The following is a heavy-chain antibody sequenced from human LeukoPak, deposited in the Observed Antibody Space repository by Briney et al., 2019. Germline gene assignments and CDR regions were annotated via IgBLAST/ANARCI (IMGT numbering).Heavy chain of an antibody. V-gene: IGHV3-23*01. D-gene: IGHD1-26*01. CDR2: ISDTGNT. CDR3: ARDPYSGSYGDSYYYYMDV. J-gene: IGHJ6*03. CDR1: GFTLSSYA. Sequence: GGSLRLSCAASGFTLSSYAMSWVRQAPGKGLEWVSAISDTGNTYHADSVKGRFTISRDNAKNSLYLQMNSLRVEDTAVYYCARDPYSGSYGDSYYYYMDVWGKGTTVTISS.